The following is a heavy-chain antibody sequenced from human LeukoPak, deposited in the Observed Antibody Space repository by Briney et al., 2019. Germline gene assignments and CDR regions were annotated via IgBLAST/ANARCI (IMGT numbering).Heavy chain of an antibody. CDR3: ASIAAWRGAFDI. D-gene: IGHD1-1*01. Sequence: SETLSLTCTVSGGSISSSSYYWGWIRQPPGKGLEWIGSIYYSGSTNYNPSLKSRVTISVDTSKNQFSLKLSSVTAADTAVYYCASIAAWRGAFDIWGQGTMVTVSS. V-gene: IGHV4-39*07. J-gene: IGHJ3*02. CDR1: GGSISSSSYY. CDR2: IYYSGST.